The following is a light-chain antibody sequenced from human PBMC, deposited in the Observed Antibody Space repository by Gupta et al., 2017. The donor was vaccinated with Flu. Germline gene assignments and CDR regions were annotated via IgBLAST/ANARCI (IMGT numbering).Light chain of an antibody. V-gene: IGKV1-5*03. CDR2: KAS. CDR3: QHENNCPWT. J-gene: IGKJ1*01. CDR1: QSIGSW. Sequence: DIQMTQSPSTLSASVGDRVTITCRASQSIGSWLAWYQQAPGKAPNLLIYKASRVESGVPSRFSGSGSGTEFTLTISSRQPDDFAVYYCQHENNCPWTFGQGTKVEIK.